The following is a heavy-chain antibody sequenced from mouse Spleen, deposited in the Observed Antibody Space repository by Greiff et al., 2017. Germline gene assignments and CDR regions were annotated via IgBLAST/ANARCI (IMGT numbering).Heavy chain of an antibody. CDR1: GYTFTSYW. V-gene: IGHV1-52*01. D-gene: IGHD2-4*01. CDR2: IDPSDSET. CDR3: ASIYYDYDGWFAY. J-gene: IGHJ3*01. Sequence: QVQLQQPGAELVRPGSSVKLSCKASGYTFTSYWMHWVKQRPIQGLEWIGNIDPSDSETHYNQKFKDKATLTVDKSSSTAYMQLSSLTSEDSAVYYCASIYYDYDGWFAYWGQGTLVTVSA.